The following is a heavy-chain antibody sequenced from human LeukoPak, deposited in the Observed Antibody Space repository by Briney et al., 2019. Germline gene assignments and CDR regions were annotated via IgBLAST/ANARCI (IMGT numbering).Heavy chain of an antibody. CDR3: VRGLIYDYVWGSYRYPGVFDY. Sequence: ASVKVSCKASGYTFTSYDINWVRQATGQGLEWMGWMNPNSGNTGYAQKFQGRVTMTRKTSISTAYMELSSLRSEDTAVYYCVRGLIYDYVWGSYRYPGVFDYWGQGTLVTVSS. J-gene: IGHJ4*02. CDR1: GYTFTSYD. D-gene: IGHD3-16*02. V-gene: IGHV1-8*01. CDR2: MNPNSGNT.